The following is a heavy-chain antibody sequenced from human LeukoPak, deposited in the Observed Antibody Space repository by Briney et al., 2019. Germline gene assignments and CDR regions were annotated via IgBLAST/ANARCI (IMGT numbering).Heavy chain of an antibody. CDR1: GFTVSSSY. J-gene: IGHJ4*02. V-gene: IGHV3-23*01. Sequence: GGSLRLSCAASGFTVSSSYMSWVRQAPGKGLEWVSTMSRSGGSTYYADSVKGRFTISRDNSKNTLYLQMNSLRAADTAIYYCAKYRGAVISNWYLDSWGQGTLVTVSS. CDR2: MSRSGGST. D-gene: IGHD6-13*01. CDR3: AKYRGAVISNWYLDS.